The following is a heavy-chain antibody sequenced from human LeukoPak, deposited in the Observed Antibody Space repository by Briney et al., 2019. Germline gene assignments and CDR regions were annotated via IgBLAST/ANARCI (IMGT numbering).Heavy chain of an antibody. V-gene: IGHV3-53*01. D-gene: IGHD3-10*01. J-gene: IGHJ5*02. Sequence: GGSLRLSCAASGFTVSSNYMSWVRQAPGKGLEWVSVIYSGGSTYYADSVKGRFTISRDNSKNTLYLQMNSLRAEDTAVYYCARGEGYYGSGSLNWFDPWGQGTLVTVSS. CDR1: GFTVSSNY. CDR3: ARGEGYYGSGSLNWFDP. CDR2: IYSGGST.